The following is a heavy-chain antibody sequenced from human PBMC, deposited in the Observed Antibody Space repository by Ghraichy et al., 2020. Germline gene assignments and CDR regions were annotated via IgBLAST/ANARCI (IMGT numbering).Heavy chain of an antibody. J-gene: IGHJ6*02. CDR3: AKDYSRSISGMDV. Sequence: GGSLRLSCAASGFTFDDYAMHWVRQTQGKGLEWVSGISWNSGRIEYADSVKGRFTISRDNAKNSLYLQMNSLRAEDTALYFCAKDYSRSISGMDVWGQGTTVTVSS. CDR1: GFTFDDYA. CDR2: ISWNSGRI. V-gene: IGHV3-9*01. D-gene: IGHD3-22*01.